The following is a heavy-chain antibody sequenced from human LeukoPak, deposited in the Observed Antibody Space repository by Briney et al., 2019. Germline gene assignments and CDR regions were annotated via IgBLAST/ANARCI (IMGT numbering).Heavy chain of an antibody. CDR3: AKNFWSDKYYYYYMDV. CDR2: ISGSGGTT. Sequence: GGSLRLSCAASGFPFSSYVMSWVRQAPGKGLQWVSAISGSGGTTYYADSVKGRFTISRDNSKNTLYLQMNSLRAEDTALYYCAKNFWSDKYYYYYMDVWGKGTAVTVSS. V-gene: IGHV3-23*01. D-gene: IGHD3-3*01. CDR1: GFPFSSYV. J-gene: IGHJ6*03.